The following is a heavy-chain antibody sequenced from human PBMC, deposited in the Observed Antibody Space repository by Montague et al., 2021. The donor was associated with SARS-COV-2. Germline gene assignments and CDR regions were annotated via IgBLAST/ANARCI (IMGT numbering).Heavy chain of an antibody. CDR1: GDSINSSY. Sequence: SETLSLTCTVSGDSINSSYWSWIRQPPGKGLEWIGYIYYRGSTNYNPSLETRVTISVDPSKNQFSLKLSSVTAADTAVYYCARLNGWGIVFLVAVPRKNCYFGVWVRGTLVTVSS. CDR3: ARLNGWGIVFLVAVPRKNCYFGV. J-gene: IGHJ2*01. V-gene: IGHV4-59*01. D-gene: IGHD2-21*01. CDR2: IYYRGST.